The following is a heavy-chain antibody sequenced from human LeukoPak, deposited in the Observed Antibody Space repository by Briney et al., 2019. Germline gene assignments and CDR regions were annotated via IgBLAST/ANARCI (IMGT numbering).Heavy chain of an antibody. CDR2: INPNSGGT. V-gene: IGHV1-2*02. Sequence: ASVKVSCKASGYTFTDYYIHWVRQAPGQGLEWMGWINPNSGGTNYTQKFQGRVTMTRDTSISTAYLELNRLTSDDTAVYYCARVRIGQQLDKYYYYAMDVWGQGTTVTVSS. CDR1: GYTFTDYY. D-gene: IGHD6-13*01. CDR3: ARVRIGQQLDKYYYYAMDV. J-gene: IGHJ6*02.